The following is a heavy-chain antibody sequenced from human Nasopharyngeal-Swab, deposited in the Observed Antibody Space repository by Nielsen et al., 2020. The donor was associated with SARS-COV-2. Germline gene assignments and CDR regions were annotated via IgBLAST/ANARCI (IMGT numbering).Heavy chain of an antibody. J-gene: IGHJ4*02. D-gene: IGHD3-16*01. CDR3: AKFSIGLGYY. CDR1: GFTFSSYA. Sequence: SLSCAASGFTFSSYAMSWVRQAPGKGLEWVSAISGSGGSTYYADSVKGRFTISRDNSKNTLYLQMNSLRAEDTAVYYCAKFSIGLGYYWGQGTLVTVSS. CDR2: ISGSGGST. V-gene: IGHV3-23*01.